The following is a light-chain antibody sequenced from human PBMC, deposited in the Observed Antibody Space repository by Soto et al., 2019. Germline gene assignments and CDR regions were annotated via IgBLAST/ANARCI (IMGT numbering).Light chain of an antibody. CDR3: QQYGGSRWT. V-gene: IGKV3-20*01. Sequence: EIVLTQSPGTLSLSPGERATLSCRASQSVSSTYLAWYQQKPGQAPRLLIYGASNRATGIPDRFSGSGSGTDFTLTISRLEPEDFAVYYCQQYGGSRWTLGQGTKVDIK. J-gene: IGKJ1*01. CDR2: GAS. CDR1: QSVSSTY.